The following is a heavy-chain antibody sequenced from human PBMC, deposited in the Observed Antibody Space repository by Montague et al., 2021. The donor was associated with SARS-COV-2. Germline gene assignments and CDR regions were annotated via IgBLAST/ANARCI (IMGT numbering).Heavy chain of an antibody. Sequence: SETLSLTCTVSGDSITSYYWTWIRQSPGKGLEWIGYVYFPGSVKCNPSLNRRVTLSIDTSKNQFSLELTSVTAADTAIYYCARDLSRAFCEGDSCYSENWFAPWGQGILVTVSS. J-gene: IGHJ5*02. CDR2: VYFPGSV. CDR1: GDSITSYY. D-gene: IGHD2-21*02. V-gene: IGHV4-59*01. CDR3: ARDLSRAFCEGDSCYSENWFAP.